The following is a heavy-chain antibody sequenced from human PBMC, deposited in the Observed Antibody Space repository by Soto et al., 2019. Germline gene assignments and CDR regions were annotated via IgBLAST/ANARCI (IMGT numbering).Heavy chain of an antibody. V-gene: IGHV2-5*02. D-gene: IGHD3-22*01. J-gene: IGHJ4*02. CDR2: LYWDDDK. CDR3: ARHRGYYYDSSGYYPDY. Sequence: QITLKESGPTLVKPTQTLTLTCTFSGFSLSTSGVGVGWIRQPPGKALEWLALLYWDDDKRYSPSLKSRLTITKYTYKNQVVLKMTNMDPVDTATYYCARHRGYYYDSSGYYPDYWGQGTLVTVSS. CDR1: GFSLSTSGVG.